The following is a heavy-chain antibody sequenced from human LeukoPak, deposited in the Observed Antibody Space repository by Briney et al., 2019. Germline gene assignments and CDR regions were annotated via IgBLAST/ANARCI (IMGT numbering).Heavy chain of an antibody. CDR1: GFTFSSYG. D-gene: IGHD1-26*01. J-gene: IGHJ3*02. Sequence: GGSLRLSCAASGFTFSSYGMHWVRQAPGKGLEWVAVIWYDGSNKYYADSVKGRFTISRDNSKNTLYLQMNSLRAEDTAVYFCAGTSGSYSRGAFDIWGQGTMVTVSS. CDR2: IWYDGSNK. CDR3: AGTSGSYSRGAFDI. V-gene: IGHV3-33*01.